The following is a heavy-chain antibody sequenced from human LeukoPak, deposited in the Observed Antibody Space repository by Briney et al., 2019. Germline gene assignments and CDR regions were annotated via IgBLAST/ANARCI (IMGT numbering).Heavy chain of an antibody. Sequence: GSLRLSCAASGFTVSSNYMSWVRQAPGKGLEWVSVIYSGGSTYYADSVKGRFTISRDNSKNTLYLQMNSLRAEDTAVYYCARHTVAGTRYFDLWGRGTLVTVSS. J-gene: IGHJ2*01. V-gene: IGHV3-66*04. CDR2: IYSGGST. D-gene: IGHD6-19*01. CDR3: ARHTVAGTRYFDL. CDR1: GFTVSSNY.